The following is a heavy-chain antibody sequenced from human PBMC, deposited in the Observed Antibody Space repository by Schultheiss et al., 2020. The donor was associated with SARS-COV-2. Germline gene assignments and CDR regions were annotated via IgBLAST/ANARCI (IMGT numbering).Heavy chain of an antibody. CDR1: GFTFSSYG. V-gene: IGHV3-33*05. J-gene: IGHJ4*02. D-gene: IGHD3-22*01. CDR3: ARGPGYYDSSGYYYY. Sequence: GGSLRLSCAASGFTFSSYGMHWVRQAPGKGLEWVAVISYDGSNKYYADSVKGRFTISRDNSKNTLYLQMNSLRAEDTAVYYCARGPGYYDSSGYYYYWGQGTLVTVSS. CDR2: ISYDGSNK.